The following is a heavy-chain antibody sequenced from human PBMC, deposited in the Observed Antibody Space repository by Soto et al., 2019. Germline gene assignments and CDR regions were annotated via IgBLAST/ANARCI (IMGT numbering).Heavy chain of an antibody. J-gene: IGHJ5*02. CDR2: IYYSGST. CDR3: ARSGPYGSGLDWFDP. CDR1: GGSISSYY. Sequence: SSETLSLTCTVSGGSISSYYWSWIRQPPGKGLEWIGYIYYSGSTNYNPSLKSRVTISVDTSKNQFSLKLSSVTAADTAVCYCARSGPYGSGLDWFDPWGQGTLVTVSS. V-gene: IGHV4-59*01. D-gene: IGHD3-10*01.